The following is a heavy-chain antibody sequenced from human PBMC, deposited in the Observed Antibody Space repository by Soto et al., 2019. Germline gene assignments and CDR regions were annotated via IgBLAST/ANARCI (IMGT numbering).Heavy chain of an antibody. J-gene: IGHJ3*02. D-gene: IGHD3-22*01. CDR3: ARDGSSGSNYANDAFDI. V-gene: IGHV4-30-4*01. CDR2: IYYSGST. Sequence: SETLTLTCTVSGGSIRSGDYYWSWIRQPPGKGLEWIGYIYYSGSTYYNPSLKSRVTISVDTSKNQFSLKLSSVTAADTAVYYCARDGSSGSNYANDAFDIWGQGTMVTVSS. CDR1: GGSIRSGDYY.